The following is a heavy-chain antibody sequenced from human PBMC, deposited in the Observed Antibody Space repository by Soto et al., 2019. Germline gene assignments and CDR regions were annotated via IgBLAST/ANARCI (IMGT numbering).Heavy chain of an antibody. CDR1: GFTVSSNY. Sequence: GGSLRLSCAASGFTVSSNYMSWVRQAPGKGLEWVSVIYSGGSTYYADSAKGRFTISRHNSKNTLYLQMNSLRAEDTAVYYCARDSRYGSGSYYISWGQGTLVTVSS. CDR2: IYSGGST. V-gene: IGHV3-53*04. CDR3: ARDSRYGSGSYYIS. J-gene: IGHJ4*02. D-gene: IGHD3-10*01.